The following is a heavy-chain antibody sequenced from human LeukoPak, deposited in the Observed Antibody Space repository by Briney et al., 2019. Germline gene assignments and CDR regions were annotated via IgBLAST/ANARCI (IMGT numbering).Heavy chain of an antibody. CDR2: IYPGDSDT. Sequence: GESLKISCKGSGYSFTSYWIGWVRQMPGKGLEWMGIIYPGDSDTRYSPSFQGQVTISADKSISTAYLQWSSLKASDTAMYYCARLFDSVAGSIWFDPWGQGTLVTVSS. J-gene: IGHJ5*02. CDR1: GYSFTSYW. CDR3: ARLFDSVAGSIWFDP. V-gene: IGHV5-51*01. D-gene: IGHD6-19*01.